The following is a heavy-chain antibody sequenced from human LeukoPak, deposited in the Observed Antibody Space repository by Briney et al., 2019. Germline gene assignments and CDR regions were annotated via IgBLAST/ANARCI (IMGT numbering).Heavy chain of an antibody. V-gene: IGHV3-7*01. CDR2: IKQDGSEK. CDR3: ARRIIGSGWYEADFDY. Sequence: GGSLRLSCAASGFTFSSYWMSWVRQAPGKGLEWVANIKQDGSEKYYVDSVKGRFTISRDNAKNSLYLQMNSLRAEDTAVYYCARRIIGSGWYEADFDYWGQGTLVTVSS. J-gene: IGHJ4*02. D-gene: IGHD6-19*01. CDR1: GFTFSSYW.